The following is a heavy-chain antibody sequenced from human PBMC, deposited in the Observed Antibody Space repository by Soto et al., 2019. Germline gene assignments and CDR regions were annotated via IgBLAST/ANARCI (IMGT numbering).Heavy chain of an antibody. V-gene: IGHV3-7*01. CDR1: GFGIRGYW. Sequence: VRLLGSGGGLVQQWGSLRISCAFCGFGIRGYWMRWVCQALGKGLEWVASIQEDGGEVYYVESVRGRFTIYRDSAEKALHMVMNSLSAEDTGVYFCARDVGVDSVNWCQGTRITVSS. CDR3: ARDVGVDSVN. CDR2: IQEDGGEV. J-gene: IGHJ4*02. D-gene: IGHD2-8*01.